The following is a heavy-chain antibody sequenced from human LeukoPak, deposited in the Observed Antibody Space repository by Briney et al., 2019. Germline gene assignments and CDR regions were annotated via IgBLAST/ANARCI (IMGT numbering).Heavy chain of an antibody. Sequence: PGRSLRLSCAASGFTFTIFGLNWVRQAPGKGPEWVSYIDARSGITYYADSVQGRFTLSRDNARESVFLQMDSLRVDDTAVYYCARTYDFGRGPPGDAFDNWGPGTWVIVSS. V-gene: IGHV3-48*01. CDR2: IDARSGIT. CDR1: GFTFTIFG. J-gene: IGHJ3*02. CDR3: ARTYDFGRGPPGDAFDN. D-gene: IGHD3-3*01.